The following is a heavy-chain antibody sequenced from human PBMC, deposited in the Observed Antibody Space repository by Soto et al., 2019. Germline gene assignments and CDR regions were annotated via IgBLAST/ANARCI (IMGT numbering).Heavy chain of an antibody. CDR2: IYYSGST. V-gene: IGHV4-31*03. D-gene: IGHD1-1*01. Sequence: QVQLQESGPGLVKPSQTLSLTCTVSGGSISSGGYYWSWIRQHPGKGLEWIGYIYYSGSTYYNPSLKSRVTIPVDTSKNQSSLKLSSVTAADTAVYYCARAAEQPGAFDIWGQGTMVTVSS. CDR3: ARAAEQPGAFDI. J-gene: IGHJ3*02. CDR1: GGSISSGGYY.